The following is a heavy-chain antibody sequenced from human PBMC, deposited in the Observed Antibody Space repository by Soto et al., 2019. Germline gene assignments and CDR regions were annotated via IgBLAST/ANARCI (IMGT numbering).Heavy chain of an antibody. V-gene: IGHV3-9*01. CDR3: VKGTFSSSKVIFYY. CDR2: ISSNSGAI. J-gene: IGHJ4*02. CDR1: GFIFEDYD. Sequence: SLTLSCVSAGFIFEDYDMHWGLQVPGKGLEWVSSISSNSGAIKYADSVKGRFTLSRDNAKNSMYLEMNSLRVEDTAFYFCVKGTFSSSKVIFYYWGQGTPVTAPQ. D-gene: IGHD6-19*01.